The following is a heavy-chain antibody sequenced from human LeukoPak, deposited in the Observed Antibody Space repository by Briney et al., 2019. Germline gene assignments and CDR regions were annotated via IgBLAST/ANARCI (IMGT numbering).Heavy chain of an antibody. CDR3: ARASDGLYYYYYGMDV. D-gene: IGHD2-2*01. V-gene: IGHV4-39*01. CDR1: GASISSTSYY. CDR2: IYYSGNT. Sequence: SSETLSLTCTVSGASISSTSYYWGWIRQPPGKGLEWIGSIYYSGNTYYNPSLKSRVTISVDTSRNQFSLKLSAVTAADTAVYSCARASDGLYYYYYGMDVWGQGTSVTVSS. J-gene: IGHJ6*02.